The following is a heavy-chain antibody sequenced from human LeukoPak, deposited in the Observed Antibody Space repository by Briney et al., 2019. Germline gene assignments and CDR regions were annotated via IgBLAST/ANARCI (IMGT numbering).Heavy chain of an antibody. V-gene: IGHV3-21*01. Sequence: GGSLRLSCAASGFTFSSYSMNWVRQAPGKGLEWVSSISSSSSYIYYADSVKGRFTISRDNAKNSLYLQMNSLRAEDTAVYYCARELYSSSWYNWSDPWGQGTLVTVSS. CDR1: GFTFSSYS. CDR2: ISSSSSYI. J-gene: IGHJ5*02. CDR3: ARELYSSSWYNWSDP. D-gene: IGHD6-13*01.